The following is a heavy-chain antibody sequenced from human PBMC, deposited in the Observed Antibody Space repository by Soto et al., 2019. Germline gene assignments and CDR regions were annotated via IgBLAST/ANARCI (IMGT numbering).Heavy chain of an antibody. V-gene: IGHV4-34*01. CDR2: INHSGST. Sequence: KPSETLSLTCAVYGGSFSGYYWSWIRQPPGKGLEWIGEINHSGSTNYNPSLKSRVTISVDTSKNQFSLKLSSVTAADTAVYYCARGRPPSSSSGSYYFDYWGQGTLVTVSS. CDR1: GGSFSGYY. CDR3: ARGRPPSSSSGSYYFDY. J-gene: IGHJ4*02. D-gene: IGHD6-6*01.